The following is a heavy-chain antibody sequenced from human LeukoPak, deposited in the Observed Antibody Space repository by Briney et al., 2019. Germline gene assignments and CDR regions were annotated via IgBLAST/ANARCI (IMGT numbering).Heavy chain of an antibody. V-gene: IGHV4-59*01. CDR2: IYYSGST. Sequence: SETLSLTCTVSGGSISSYYWSWIRQPPGKGLEWIGYIYYSGSTNYNPSLKSRVTISVDTSKNQFSLKLSSVTAADTAVYYCARLYGSGSYYQSGYYYYGMDVWGQGTTVTVSS. CDR3: ARLYGSGSYYQSGYYYYGMDV. D-gene: IGHD3-10*01. CDR1: GGSISSYY. J-gene: IGHJ6*02.